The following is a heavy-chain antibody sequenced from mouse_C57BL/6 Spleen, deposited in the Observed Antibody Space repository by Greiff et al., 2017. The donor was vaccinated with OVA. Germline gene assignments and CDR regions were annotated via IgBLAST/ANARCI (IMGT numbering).Heavy chain of an antibody. Sequence: VQLVESGPELVKPGASVKISCKASGYAFSSSWMNWVKQRPGKGLEWIGRIYPGDGDTNYNGKFKGKATLTADNSSSTAYMQLSSLTSEDSAVYFCAFITTVVARYYFDYWGQGTTLTVSS. CDR3: AFITTVVARYYFDY. J-gene: IGHJ2*01. D-gene: IGHD1-1*01. CDR2: IYPGDGDT. V-gene: IGHV1-82*01. CDR1: GYAFSSSW.